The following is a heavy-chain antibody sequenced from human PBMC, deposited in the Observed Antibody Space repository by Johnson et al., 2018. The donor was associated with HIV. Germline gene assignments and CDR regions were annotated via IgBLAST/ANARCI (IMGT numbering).Heavy chain of an antibody. CDR1: GFTFSTYP. D-gene: IGHD5-24*01. V-gene: IGHV3-23*04. CDR2: ISGSGGST. CDR3: ARGLQARFDAFDI. J-gene: IGHJ3*02. Sequence: VQLVESGGGLVQPGGSLRLSCAASGFTFSTYPMTWVRQAPGKGLEWVSGISGSGGSTYYADSVKGRFTISRDNVNNSVYLLMNSLGVEDTAVYYCARGLQARFDAFDIWGQGTMVTVSS.